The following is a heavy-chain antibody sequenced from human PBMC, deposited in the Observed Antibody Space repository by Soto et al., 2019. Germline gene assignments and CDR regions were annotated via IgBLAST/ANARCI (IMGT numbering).Heavy chain of an antibody. CDR1: GYTFTGYY. CDR2: INPNSGGT. CDR3: ARGPIVATIYYYYYGMDV. D-gene: IGHD5-12*01. Sequence: GASVKVSFKASGYTFTGYYMHWVRQAPGQGLEWMGWINPNSGGTNYAQKFQGRVTMTRDTSISTAYMELSRLRSDDTAVYYCARGPIVATIYYYYYGMDVWGQGTTVTVSS. J-gene: IGHJ6*02. V-gene: IGHV1-2*02.